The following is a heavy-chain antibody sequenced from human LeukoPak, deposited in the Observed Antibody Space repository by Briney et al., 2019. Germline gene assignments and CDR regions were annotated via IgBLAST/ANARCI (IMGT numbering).Heavy chain of an antibody. CDR2: ISTSGSTI. CDR3: AKDPPPDFWSGYYEVS. V-gene: IGHV3-11*04. CDR1: GFTFSDYY. J-gene: IGHJ4*02. D-gene: IGHD3-3*01. Sequence: PGGSLRLSCAASGFTFSDYYMSWIRQAPGKGLEWVSYISTSGSTIYYADSVKGRFTISRDNAKNSLYLQMNSLRAEDTAVYYCAKDPPPDFWSGYYEVSWGQGTLVTVSS.